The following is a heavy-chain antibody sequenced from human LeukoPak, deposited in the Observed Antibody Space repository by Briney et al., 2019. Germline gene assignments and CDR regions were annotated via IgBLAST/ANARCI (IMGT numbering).Heavy chain of an antibody. CDR1: GVPFSNYY. J-gene: IGHJ4*02. CDR3: TRAVAGHPD. D-gene: IGHD6-19*01. V-gene: IGHV4-34*01. Sequence: SETLSLTCAVSGVPFSNYYWSWVRQSSRQGLEWIGEINHSGYTNYNPSLKSRVTMSIDTSTNQFSLMLTSVTAADAGVYYCTRAVAGHPDWGQGTLVTVSS. CDR2: INHSGYT.